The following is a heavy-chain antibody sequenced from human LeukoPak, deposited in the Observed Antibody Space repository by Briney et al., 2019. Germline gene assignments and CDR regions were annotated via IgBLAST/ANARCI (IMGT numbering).Heavy chain of an antibody. Sequence: GGSLRLSCAASGFTFSSYSMNWVRQAPGKGLEWVSSISSSSSYIYYADSVKGRFTISRDSAKNSLYLQMNSLRAEDTAVYYCARDPGIVVVPARRDSWGQGTLVTVSS. V-gene: IGHV3-21*01. CDR2: ISSSSSYI. D-gene: IGHD2-2*01. J-gene: IGHJ4*02. CDR1: GFTFSSYS. CDR3: ARDPGIVVVPARRDS.